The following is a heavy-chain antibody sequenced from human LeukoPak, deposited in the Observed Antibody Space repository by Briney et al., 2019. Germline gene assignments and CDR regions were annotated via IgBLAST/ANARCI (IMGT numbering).Heavy chain of an antibody. Sequence: GGSLGLSRAASGFTFSSYSMNWVRQAPGKGLEWVSSISSSSSYIYYADSVKGRFTISRDNAKNSLYLQMNSLRAEDTAVYYCERESAAATFDYWGQGTLVTVSS. J-gene: IGHJ4*02. D-gene: IGHD6-13*01. CDR3: ERESAAATFDY. V-gene: IGHV3-21*01. CDR1: GFTFSSYS. CDR2: ISSSSSYI.